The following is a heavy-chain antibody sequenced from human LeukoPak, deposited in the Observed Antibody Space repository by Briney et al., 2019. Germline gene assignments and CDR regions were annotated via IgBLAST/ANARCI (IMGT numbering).Heavy chain of an antibody. D-gene: IGHD2-2*01. V-gene: IGHV1-3*01. CDR2: INAGNGNT. CDR1: GYTFTSYA. CDR3: ARGNYCSSTSCYPYYFDY. J-gene: IGHJ4*02. Sequence: ASVKVSCKASGYTFTSYAMHWVRQAPGQRLEWMGWINAGNGNTKYLQKFQGRVTITRDTSASTAYMELSSLRSEDTAVYYCARGNYCSSTSCYPYYFDYWGQGTLVTVSS.